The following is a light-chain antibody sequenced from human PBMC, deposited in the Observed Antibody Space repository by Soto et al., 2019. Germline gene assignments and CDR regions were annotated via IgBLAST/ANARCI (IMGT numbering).Light chain of an antibody. CDR3: QTWGTGIHV. V-gene: IGLV4-69*01. CDR2: LNSDGSH. J-gene: IGLJ1*01. CDR1: RGHSDYA. Sequence: QPVLTQSPSASASLGASVKLPCTLTRGHSDYAIAWHQQQPEKGPRYLMKLNSDGSHSKGDGIPDRFSGSSSGAERYLTISSLQSEDEADYYCQTWGTGIHVFGTGTKLTVL.